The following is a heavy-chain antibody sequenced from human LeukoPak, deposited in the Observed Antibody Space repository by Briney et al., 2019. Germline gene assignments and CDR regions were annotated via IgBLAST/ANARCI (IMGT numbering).Heavy chain of an antibody. V-gene: IGHV3-53*01. CDR2: IYSDNT. CDR3: ARRAGGYSTPQYY. Sequence: EAGGSLRLSCTVSGFTVSTNSMSWVRQAPGKGLEWVSFIYSDNTHYSDSVKGRFTISRDNSKNTLYLQMNSLRAEDTAVYYCARRAGGYSTPQYYRGQGNLVNVSS. J-gene: IGHJ4*02. CDR1: GFTVSTNS. D-gene: IGHD4-23*01.